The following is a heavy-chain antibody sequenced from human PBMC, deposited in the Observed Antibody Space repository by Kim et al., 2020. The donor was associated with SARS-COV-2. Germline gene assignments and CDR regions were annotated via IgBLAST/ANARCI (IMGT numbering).Heavy chain of an antibody. CDR2: IWSNEINT. Sequence: GGSLRLSCTASGFNFRNYAMHWVRQAPGKGLEWVAAIWSNEINTTYADSVKGRFIISRDNSKKTLYLQINNLRVEDTAVYYCARVPGTRGWFDPWGQGTLVTVSS. CDR1: GFNFRNYA. D-gene: IGHD3-10*01. CDR3: ARVPGTRGWFDP. V-gene: IGHV3-33*08. J-gene: IGHJ5*02.